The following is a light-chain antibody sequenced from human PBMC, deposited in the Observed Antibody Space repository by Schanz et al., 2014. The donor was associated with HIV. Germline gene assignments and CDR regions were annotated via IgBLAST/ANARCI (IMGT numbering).Light chain of an antibody. CDR1: QSISNN. CDR2: GAF. Sequence: EIVMTQSPATLYVSPGEGATLSCRASQSISNNLAWYQHKPGQAPRLLIYGAFTRATGIPVRFSGSGSGTDFTLTISRLEPEDFAVYYCQQYGSSPYTFGQGTKREIK. J-gene: IGKJ2*01. CDR3: QQYGSSPYT. V-gene: IGKV3-20*01.